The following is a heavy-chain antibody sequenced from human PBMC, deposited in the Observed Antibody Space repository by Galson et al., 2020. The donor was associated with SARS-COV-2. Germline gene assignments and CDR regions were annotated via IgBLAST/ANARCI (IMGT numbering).Heavy chain of an antibody. CDR2: ISHSGCT. V-gene: IGHV4-30-2*01. CDR3: ARLHYGEYAPEAFDI. CDR1: GTSISSGSYS. Sequence: SETLSLTCVVSGTSISSGSYSWNWIRQPPGKGLEWIGYISHSGCTYYNPSLKSRVTISGDRSKNQFSLRLSSVTAADTAVYYCARLHYGEYAPEAFDIWGPGTRVTVAS. D-gene: IGHD4-17*01. J-gene: IGHJ3*02.